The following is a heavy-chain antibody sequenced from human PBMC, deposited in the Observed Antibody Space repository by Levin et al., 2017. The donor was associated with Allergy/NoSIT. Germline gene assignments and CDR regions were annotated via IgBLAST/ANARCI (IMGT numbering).Heavy chain of an antibody. J-gene: IGHJ6*02. CDR3: ARLPYQLLTYDYGMDG. CDR1: GGSISSSSYY. CDR2: IYYSGST. V-gene: IGHV4-39*01. Sequence: PSETLSLTCTVSGGSISSSSYYWGWIRQPPGKGLEWIGSIYYSGSTYYNPSLKSRVTITVDTSKNQFTLKLSSVTAADTAVYYCARLPYQLLTYDYGMDGWGQGTTVTVSS. D-gene: IGHD2-2*01.